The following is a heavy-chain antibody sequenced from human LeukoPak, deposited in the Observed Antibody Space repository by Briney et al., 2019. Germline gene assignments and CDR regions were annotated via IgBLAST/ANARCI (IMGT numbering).Heavy chain of an antibody. D-gene: IGHD2-15*01. CDR1: GGSISSGSYY. V-gene: IGHV4-61*02. CDR2: IYTSGST. CDR3: AREEKLGYCSGGSCYSGFDAFDI. Sequence: SETLSLTCTVSGGSISSGSYYWSWIRQPAGKGLEWIGRIYTSGSTNYNPSLKSRVTISVDTSKNQFSLKLSSVTAADTAVYYCAREEKLGYCSGGSCYSGFDAFDIWGQGTMVTVSS. J-gene: IGHJ3*02.